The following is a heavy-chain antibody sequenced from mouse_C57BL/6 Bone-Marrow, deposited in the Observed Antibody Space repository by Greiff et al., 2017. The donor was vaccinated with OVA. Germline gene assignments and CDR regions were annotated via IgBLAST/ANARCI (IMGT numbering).Heavy chain of an antibody. D-gene: IGHD4-1*01. CDR1: GFTFSSYA. J-gene: IGHJ3*01. CDR2: ISDGGSYT. Sequence: EVNVVESGGGLVKPGGSLKLSCAASGFTFSSYAMSWVRQTPEKRLEWVATISDGGSYTYYPDNVKGRFTISRDNAKNNLYLQMSHLKSEDTAMYYCARDPGRVAYWGQGTLVTVSA. CDR3: ARDPGRVAY. V-gene: IGHV5-4*01.